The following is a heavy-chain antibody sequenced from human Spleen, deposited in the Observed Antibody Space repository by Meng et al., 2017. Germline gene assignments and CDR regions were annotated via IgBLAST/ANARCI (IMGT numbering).Heavy chain of an antibody. CDR3: TWDDKAVSDY. V-gene: IGHV3-15*01. CDR2: IKSHVDGATT. CDR1: GFTFDDYA. J-gene: IGHJ4*02. Sequence: GESLKISCAASGFTFDDYAMHWVRQAPGKGLEWVGRIKSHVDGATTDFATPVTGRFTISRDDSSSTVYLQMSGLTTDDTGVYYCTWDDKAVSDYWGQGTRVTVSS. D-gene: IGHD6-19*01.